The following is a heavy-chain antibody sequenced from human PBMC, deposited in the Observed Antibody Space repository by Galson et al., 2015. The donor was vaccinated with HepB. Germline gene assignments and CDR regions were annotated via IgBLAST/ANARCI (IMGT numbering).Heavy chain of an antibody. Sequence: SVKVSCKASGYTFTSYAMHWVRQAPGQRLEWMGWINAGNGNTKYSQKFQGRVTITRDTSASTAYMELSSLRSEDTAVYYCARAGGPIVVVVAATKDVVVWFDPWGQGTLVTVSS. CDR1: GYTFTSYA. J-gene: IGHJ5*02. CDR3: ARAGGPIVVVVAATKDVVVWFDP. D-gene: IGHD2-15*01. V-gene: IGHV1-3*01. CDR2: INAGNGNT.